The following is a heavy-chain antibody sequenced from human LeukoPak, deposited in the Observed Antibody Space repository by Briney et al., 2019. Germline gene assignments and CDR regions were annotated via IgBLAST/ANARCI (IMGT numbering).Heavy chain of an antibody. CDR2: IYSGGGT. D-gene: IGHD3-16*01. J-gene: IGHJ3*02. CDR3: AKSCPSWVAFEI. CDR1: GFTVSNNF. V-gene: IGHV3-53*01. Sequence: PGGSLRLSCAASGFTVSNNFVTWVRQAPGKGLEWVSIIYSGGGTDYADSVKGRFTISRDNSKNTLYLQMYSLRAEDTALYYCAKSCPSWVAFEIWGQGTMVTVSS.